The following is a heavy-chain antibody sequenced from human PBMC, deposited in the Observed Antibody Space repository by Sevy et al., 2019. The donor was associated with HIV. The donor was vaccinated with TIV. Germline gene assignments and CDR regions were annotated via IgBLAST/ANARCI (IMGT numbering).Heavy chain of an antibody. CDR3: ARETYYYDSRGYSTHQDYGMDV. CDR2: IYYSGST. Sequence: SETLSLTCTVSGGSISSYYWSWIRQPPGKGLEWIGYIYYSGSTNYNPSLKSRVTISVDTSKNQFSLKLSSVTAADTAVYYCARETYYYDSRGYSTHQDYGMDVWGQGTTVTVSS. J-gene: IGHJ6*02. CDR1: GGSISSYY. D-gene: IGHD3-22*01. V-gene: IGHV4-59*01.